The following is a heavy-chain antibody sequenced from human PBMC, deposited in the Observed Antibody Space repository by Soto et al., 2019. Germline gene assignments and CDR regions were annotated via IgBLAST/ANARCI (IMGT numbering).Heavy chain of an antibody. CDR3: ARVRDYYDSSGYTHWFDP. J-gene: IGHJ5*02. CDR2: IYYSGST. D-gene: IGHD3-22*01. Sequence: SETRSLTCTVSGGSISSGDYYWSWIRQPPGKGLEWIGYIYYSGSTYYNPSLKSRVTISVDTSKNQFSLKLSSVTAADTAVYYCARVRDYYDSSGYTHWFDPWGQGTLVTVSS. CDR1: GGSISSGDYY. V-gene: IGHV4-30-4*01.